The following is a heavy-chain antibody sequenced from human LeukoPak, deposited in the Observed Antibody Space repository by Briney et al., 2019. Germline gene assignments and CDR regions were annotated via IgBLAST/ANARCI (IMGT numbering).Heavy chain of an antibody. V-gene: IGHV3-23*01. J-gene: IGHJ4*02. CDR2: IIGSVHST. CDR1: GFTLTSYA. D-gene: IGHD4-23*01. CDR3: AKDHEYAVVTSGGDF. Sequence: GESLRLSCAASGFTLTSYAMSWVRQAPGKGLEWVSAIIGSVHSTYYADSVKGRFTISRDNSKNTLYLQTNSLRAEDTAVYYCAKDHEYAVVTSGGDFWGQGTLVTVSS.